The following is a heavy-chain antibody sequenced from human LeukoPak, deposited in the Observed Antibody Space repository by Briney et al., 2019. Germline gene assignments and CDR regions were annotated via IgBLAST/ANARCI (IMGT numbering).Heavy chain of an antibody. CDR1: GGSISSGSYY. V-gene: IGHV4-61*02. Sequence: TLSLTCTVSGGSISSGSYYWSWIRQPAGKGLEWIGRIYTSGSTNYNPSLKSRVTISVDTSKNQFSLKLSSVTAADTAVYYCAREGEHISSGYFLFTLSTWGQGTLVTVSS. CDR3: AREGEHISSGYFLFTLST. D-gene: IGHD3-22*01. CDR2: IYTSGST. J-gene: IGHJ4*02.